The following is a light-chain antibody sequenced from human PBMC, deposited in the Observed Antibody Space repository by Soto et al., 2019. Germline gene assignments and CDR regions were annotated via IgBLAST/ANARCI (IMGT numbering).Light chain of an antibody. J-gene: IGLJ2*01. CDR2: EVS. V-gene: IGLV2-8*01. CDR1: SSDVGGYNY. Sequence: QSALTQPPSASGSPGQSVTISCTGSSSDVGGYNYVSWYQQHPGKAPKLMIYEVSKRPSGVPDRLACSQSGNTASLTVSGLQAEDEADYYCSSYGGSNTVVFGGGTMVTVL. CDR3: SSYGGSNTVV.